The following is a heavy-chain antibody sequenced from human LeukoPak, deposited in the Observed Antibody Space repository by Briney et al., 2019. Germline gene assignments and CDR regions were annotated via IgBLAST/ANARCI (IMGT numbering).Heavy chain of an antibody. V-gene: IGHV1-2*02. Sequence: APVKVSCKASGYTFTGYYMHWVRQAPGQGLEWMGWVNPNSGGTNYAQKFQGRVTMTRDTSISTAYMELSRLRSDDTAVYYCARDRVSGLRIFDYWGQGTLVTVSS. CDR2: VNPNSGGT. D-gene: IGHD3-10*01. CDR1: GYTFTGYY. CDR3: ARDRVSGLRIFDY. J-gene: IGHJ4*02.